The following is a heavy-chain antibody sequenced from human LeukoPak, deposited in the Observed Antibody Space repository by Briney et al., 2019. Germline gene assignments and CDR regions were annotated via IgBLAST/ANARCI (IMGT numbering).Heavy chain of an antibody. D-gene: IGHD3-3*01. CDR3: ASSSPTTIFGVVSYYFDY. CDR1: GFTFSDYY. CDR2: MYHSGST. Sequence: GSLRLSCAASGFTFSDYYMNWVRQAPGKGLEWIGSMYHSGSTYYNPSLKSRVTISVDTSKNQFSLKLSSVTAADTAVYYCASSSPTTIFGVVSYYFDYWGQGTLVTVPS. V-gene: IGHV4-38-2*01. J-gene: IGHJ4*02.